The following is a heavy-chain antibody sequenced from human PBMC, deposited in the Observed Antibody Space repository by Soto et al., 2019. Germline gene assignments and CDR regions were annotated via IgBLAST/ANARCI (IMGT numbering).Heavy chain of an antibody. D-gene: IGHD3-10*01. CDR2: IRPSDSYT. Sequence: GESLKISCKDSGYSFTNFWITWVRQMPGKGLEWMGRIRPSDSYTNYSPSFQGHVSISVDKSISTAYLQWSSLKTADTAIYYCARLGSGSYYIDSWGQGTLVTGSS. CDR1: GYSFTNFW. J-gene: IGHJ4*02. CDR3: ARLGSGSYYIDS. V-gene: IGHV5-10-1*01.